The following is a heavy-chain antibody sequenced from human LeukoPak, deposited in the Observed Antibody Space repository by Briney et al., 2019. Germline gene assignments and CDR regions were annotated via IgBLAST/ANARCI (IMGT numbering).Heavy chain of an antibody. V-gene: IGHV1-46*01. D-gene: IGHD3-10*01. CDR2: INPSGGST. J-gene: IGHJ5*02. CDR3: ARDRDYYGSGNNWFDP. Sequence: VASVKVSCKASGYTFTSYYMHWVRQAPGQGLEWMGIINPSGGSTSYAQKFQGRVTMTRDMSTSTVYMELSSLRSEDTAVYYCARDRDYYGSGNNWFDPWGQGTLVTVSS. CDR1: GYTFTSYY.